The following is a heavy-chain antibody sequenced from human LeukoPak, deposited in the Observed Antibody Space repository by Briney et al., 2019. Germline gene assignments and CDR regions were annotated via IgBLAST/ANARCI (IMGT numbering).Heavy chain of an antibody. J-gene: IGHJ6*04. D-gene: IGHD4-17*01. Sequence: PSETLSLTCTVSGCSLNGYDWGWIRQPPGKGLECIGYIHSSEGTAHNASLKSRLTISLDTSKNQFSLTLSSVTAADTAVYYCARHVYGEGMVVWGKGTTVTVSS. CDR2: IHSSEGT. CDR3: ARHVYGEGMVV. CDR1: GCSLNGYD. V-gene: IGHV4-59*08.